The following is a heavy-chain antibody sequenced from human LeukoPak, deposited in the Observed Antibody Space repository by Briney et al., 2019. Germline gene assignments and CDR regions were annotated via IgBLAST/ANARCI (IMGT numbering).Heavy chain of an antibody. CDR3: ARRGYYDSSGYLFDY. V-gene: IGHV3-48*03. Sequence: GGSLRLSCVASGFIFSRYEMNWVRQAPGKGLEWVSYISTSGSIISYADSVKGRFTISRDNAKNSLYLQMNSLRAEDTALYSCARRGYYDSSGYLFDYWGQGTLVTVSS. CDR1: GFIFSRYE. D-gene: IGHD3-22*01. CDR2: ISTSGSII. J-gene: IGHJ4*02.